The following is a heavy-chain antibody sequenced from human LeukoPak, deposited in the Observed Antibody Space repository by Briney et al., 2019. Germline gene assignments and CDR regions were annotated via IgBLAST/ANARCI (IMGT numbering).Heavy chain of an antibody. V-gene: IGHV3-7*03. CDR1: GFTFNSYW. CDR3: ARLGPASSGWPESFDY. Sequence: HTGGSLRLSCAVSGFTFNSYWMNWVRQAPGKGLEWVANIKRDGSEKYYVDSVKGRFTISRDNAKNSLDLQMNSLRVEDTAVYYCARLGPASSGWPESFDYWGQGTLVTVSS. CDR2: IKRDGSEK. J-gene: IGHJ4*02. D-gene: IGHD6-19*01.